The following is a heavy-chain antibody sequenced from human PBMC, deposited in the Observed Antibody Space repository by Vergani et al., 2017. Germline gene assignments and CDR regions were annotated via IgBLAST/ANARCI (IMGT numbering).Heavy chain of an antibody. Sequence: QVQLVQSGAEVKKPGASVKVSCKASRYTFTTYDINWVRQATGQGLEWMGWMNPNSGKTGFAQKFQGRVTMTRKTSITTAYMELGSLRSDDTAVYFCVTGRGIYWGQGTLVTDS. J-gene: IGHJ4*02. CDR1: RYTFTTYD. CDR3: VTGRGIY. CDR2: MNPNSGKT. D-gene: IGHD6-13*01. V-gene: IGHV1-8*01.